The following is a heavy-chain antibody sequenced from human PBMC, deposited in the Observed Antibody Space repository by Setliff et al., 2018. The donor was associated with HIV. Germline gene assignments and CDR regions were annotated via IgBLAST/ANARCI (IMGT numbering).Heavy chain of an antibody. CDR2: IYYSGST. Sequence: SETLSLTCTVSGGSMNSYYWNWIRQPPGKGLEWIGYIYYSGSTNYNPSLKSRVTISVDPSKNQFSLKLSSVPAADTAIYFCARQFRYPNRAGAGVDYWGQGTRFTVS. J-gene: IGHJ4*02. V-gene: IGHV4-59*08. CDR1: GGSMNSYY. D-gene: IGHD6-19*01. CDR3: ARQFRYPNRAGAGVDY.